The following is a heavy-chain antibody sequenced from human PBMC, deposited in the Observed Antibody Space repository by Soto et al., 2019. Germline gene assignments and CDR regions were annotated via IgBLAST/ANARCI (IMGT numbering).Heavy chain of an antibody. Sequence: ASVKVSCKASGYTFTGYYIYWVRQAPVEGLEWMAWINPNTGGTNYAQRFQGRVTLTRDTSISTAYMELSGLRSDDTAVYYCARELSLSAYVKWYYGMDVWGQGTTVTVSS. J-gene: IGHJ6*02. V-gene: IGHV1-2*02. D-gene: IGHD1-26*01. CDR3: ARELSLSAYVKWYYGMDV. CDR1: GYTFTGYY. CDR2: INPNTGGT.